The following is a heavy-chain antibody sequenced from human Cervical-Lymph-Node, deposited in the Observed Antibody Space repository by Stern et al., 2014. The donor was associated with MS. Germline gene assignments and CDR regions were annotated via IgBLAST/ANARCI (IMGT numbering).Heavy chain of an antibody. D-gene: IGHD6-13*01. J-gene: IGHJ4*02. CDR2: ISGSGVTT. CDR1: GFIFRNYA. Sequence: EVQLVESGGGLVQPGGSLRLSCAASGFIFRNYAMSWVRQAPGKGLEWVSAISGSGVTTYYADSVKGRFTISRDNSKNTLYLQMKSLRAEDTAVYYCGQQLILEDYWGQGTLVTVSS. V-gene: IGHV3-23*04. CDR3: GQQLILEDY.